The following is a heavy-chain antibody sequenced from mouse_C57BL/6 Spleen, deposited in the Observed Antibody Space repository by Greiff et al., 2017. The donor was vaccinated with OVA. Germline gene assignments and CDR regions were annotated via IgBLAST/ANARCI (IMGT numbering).Heavy chain of an antibody. CDR3: ARAYGNYLYFDY. CDR1: GFTISSYT. D-gene: IGHD2-1*01. V-gene: IGHV5-9*01. CDR2: ISGGGGNT. J-gene: IGHJ2*01. Sequence: EVQLVESGGGLVKPGGSLKLSCAASGFTISSYTMSWVRQTPEKRLEWVATISGGGGNTYYPDSVKGRFTISRDNAKNTLYLQMSSLRSEDTALYYCARAYGNYLYFDYWGQGTTLTVSS.